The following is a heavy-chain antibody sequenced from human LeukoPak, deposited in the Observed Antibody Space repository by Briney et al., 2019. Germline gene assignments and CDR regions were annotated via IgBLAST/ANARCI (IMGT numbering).Heavy chain of an antibody. CDR3: ARGGRIQLERRGYFDY. D-gene: IGHD1-1*01. CDR2: ISSSSSYI. J-gene: IGHJ4*02. CDR1: GFTFSNYS. V-gene: IGHV3-21*01. Sequence: GGSLRLSCAASGFTFSNYSMNWLRQAPGKGLEWVSSISSSSSYIYYADSVKGRFTISRDNAKNSLYLQMNSLRAEDTAVYYCARGGRIQLERRGYFDYWGQGTLVTVSS.